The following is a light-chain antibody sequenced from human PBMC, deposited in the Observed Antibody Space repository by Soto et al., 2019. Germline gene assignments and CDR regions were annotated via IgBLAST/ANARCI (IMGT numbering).Light chain of an antibody. CDR3: QQRSNWPPLT. CDR1: QSVSSY. V-gene: IGKV3-11*01. J-gene: IGKJ4*01. Sequence: EIVLTQSPATLSLSPGERATLSGRASQSVSSYLAWYQQKPGQAPRLLIYDASNRATGIPARFSGSGSGTDFTLTISSLEPEDFAVYYCQQRSNWPPLTFGGGTKVDSK. CDR2: DAS.